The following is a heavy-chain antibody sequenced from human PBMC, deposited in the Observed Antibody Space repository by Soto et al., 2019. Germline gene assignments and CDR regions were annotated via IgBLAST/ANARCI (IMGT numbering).Heavy chain of an antibody. D-gene: IGHD1-26*01. V-gene: IGHV4-31*03. CDR3: ARGSRYSGSYAKSVDY. Sequence: QVQLQESGPGLVKPSQTLSLTCTVSGGSISSGGYYWSWIRQHPGKGLEWIGYIYYSGSTYYNPSLKSRVTISVDTSKNQFSLKLSCVTAADTAVYYCARGSRYSGSYAKSVDYWGQGTLVTVSS. CDR1: GGSISSGGYY. J-gene: IGHJ4*02. CDR2: IYYSGST.